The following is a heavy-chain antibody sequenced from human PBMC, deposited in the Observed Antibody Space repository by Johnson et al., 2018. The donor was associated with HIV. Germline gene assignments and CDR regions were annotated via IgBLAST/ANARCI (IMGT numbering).Heavy chain of an antibody. CDR1: GFTFNTYS. CDR2: ISYDGNSK. D-gene: IGHD3-10*01. J-gene: IGHJ3*02. V-gene: IGHV3-30*14. Sequence: VQLVESGGGVVQPGRSLRLSCAASGFTFNTYSMHWVRQTPGKGPEWVSLISYDGNSKYYADSVKGRFTISRDNSKNTLFLQMNSLRAEDTAVYYCARLFYYEAFDIWGQGTMVTVSS. CDR3: ARLFYYEAFDI.